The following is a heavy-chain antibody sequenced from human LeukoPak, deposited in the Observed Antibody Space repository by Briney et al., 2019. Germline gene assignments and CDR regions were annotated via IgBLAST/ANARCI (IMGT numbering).Heavy chain of an antibody. Sequence: PGGSLRLSCAASGFTFSDYYMSWIRQAPGKGLEWVSYISSSGSTIYYADSVKGRFTISRDNAKNSLYLQMNSLRAEDTAVYYCATQRDGYNAPFDYWGQGTLVTVSS. CDR2: ISSSGSTI. V-gene: IGHV3-11*04. CDR3: ATQRDGYNAPFDY. D-gene: IGHD5-24*01. J-gene: IGHJ4*02. CDR1: GFTFSDYY.